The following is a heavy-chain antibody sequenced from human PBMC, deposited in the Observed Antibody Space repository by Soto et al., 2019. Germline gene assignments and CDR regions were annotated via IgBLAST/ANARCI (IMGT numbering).Heavy chain of an antibody. Sequence: QLQLVQSGAEVKKTGSSVKVSCKAPGGTFSTYAISWVRQAPGQGLEWMGGVIPIFGTPKYAQKFQGRVTITADESTSTGYMELRSLRSEDTAVYYCARSQGGSSSLAIYYYYYYGMDVWGQGTTVTVSS. D-gene: IGHD2-15*01. CDR3: ARSQGGSSSLAIYYYYYYGMDV. J-gene: IGHJ6*02. CDR1: GGTFSTYA. CDR2: VIPIFGTP. V-gene: IGHV1-69*01.